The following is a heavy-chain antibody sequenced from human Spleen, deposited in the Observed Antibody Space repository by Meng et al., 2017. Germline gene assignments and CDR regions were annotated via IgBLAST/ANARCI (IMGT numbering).Heavy chain of an antibody. CDR1: GFTFSTYA. CDR3: AKDGLAWELPQGDY. J-gene: IGHJ4*02. D-gene: IGHD1-26*01. V-gene: IGHV3-23*01. Sequence: GGSLRLSCAASGFTFSTYAMSWVRQAPGKGLEWVSAISGRGGSTYYADSVKGRFTISRDNYKNTLYLQMNSLNAEDTDVYYCAKDGLAWELPQGDYWGQGTLVTVSS. CDR2: ISGRGGST.